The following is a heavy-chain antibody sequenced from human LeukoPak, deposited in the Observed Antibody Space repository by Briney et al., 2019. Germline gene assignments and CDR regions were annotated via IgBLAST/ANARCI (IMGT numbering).Heavy chain of an antibody. CDR2: ISGSGGST. J-gene: IGHJ4*02. V-gene: IGHV3-23*01. D-gene: IGHD2-2*01. CDR1: RFTFSRYA. CDR3: AKGSVVVPAAPHFFDY. Sequence: GGSLRLSCAASRFTFSRYAMSWVRQATGEGLEWVSAISGSGGSTYYADSVKGRFTISRDNSKNTLYLQMNSQRADDTAVYYCAKGSVVVPAAPHFFDYWGQGTLVTVSS.